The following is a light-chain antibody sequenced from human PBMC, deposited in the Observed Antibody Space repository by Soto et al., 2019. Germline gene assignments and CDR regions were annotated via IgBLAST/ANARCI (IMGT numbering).Light chain of an antibody. J-gene: IGKJ3*01. CDR3: QQYETHTFI. Sequence: DVQMTQSPSSLSASVGDRVTITCRASQGISNSLTWFQQKPGKAPMSLIYDASSLQVGVPSRFSGSGSGTDFTLTISSLQPEDSATYYCQQYETHTFIFGPGTKVDIK. V-gene: IGKV1-16*01. CDR1: QGISNS. CDR2: DAS.